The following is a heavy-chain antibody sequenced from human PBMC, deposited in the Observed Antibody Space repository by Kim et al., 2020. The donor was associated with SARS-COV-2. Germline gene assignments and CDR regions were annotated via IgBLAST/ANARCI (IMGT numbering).Heavy chain of an antibody. V-gene: IGHV3-23*01. Sequence: SVKGRFSISRDNSERTVYLQMNSLRAEDTAVYYCVSPNHNPLGHSYGEVDSWGQGTLVTVSS. J-gene: IGHJ4*02. D-gene: IGHD5-18*01. CDR3: VSPNHNPLGHSYGEVDS.